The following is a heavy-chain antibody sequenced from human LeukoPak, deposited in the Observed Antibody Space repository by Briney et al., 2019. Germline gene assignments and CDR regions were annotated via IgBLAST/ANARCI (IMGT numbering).Heavy chain of an antibody. J-gene: IGHJ4*02. CDR2: IYTSGST. Sequence: PSETLSLTCTVSSGSISSGSYYWSWIRQPAGKGLEWIGRIYTSGSTNYNPSLERRVTISVDMSRNQFSLNLTSVTAADTAVYYCARGRGSLTYWGQGTLATVSS. CDR3: ARGRGSLTY. D-gene: IGHD3-10*01. CDR1: SGSISSGSYY. V-gene: IGHV4-61*02.